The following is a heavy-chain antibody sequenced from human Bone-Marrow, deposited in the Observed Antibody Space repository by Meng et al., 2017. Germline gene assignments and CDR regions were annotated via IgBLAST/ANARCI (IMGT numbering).Heavy chain of an antibody. CDR1: GFTFSSYS. D-gene: IGHD6-13*01. J-gene: IGHJ5*02. Sequence: GGSLRLSCAASGFTFSSYSMNWVRQAPGKGLEWVSSISSSSSYIYYADSVKGRFTISRDNAKNSLYLQMNSLRAEDTAVYYCASDPAAGTGDWFDPWGQGTLSSVSS. V-gene: IGHV3-21*01. CDR3: ASDPAAGTGDWFDP. CDR2: ISSSSSYI.